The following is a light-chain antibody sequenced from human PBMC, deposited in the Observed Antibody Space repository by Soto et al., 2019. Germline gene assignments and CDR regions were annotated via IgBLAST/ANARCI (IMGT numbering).Light chain of an antibody. Sequence: DIQMTQSPSSLSASVGDRVTITCRASQGISNFLAWHQQKPGKVPRLLIYAASTLQSGVPSRFSGSGSGTDFTLTITSLQPEDVATYYCQKYNRAPWTFGQGTRVEIK. CDR3: QKYNRAPWT. V-gene: IGKV1-27*01. J-gene: IGKJ1*01. CDR1: QGISNF. CDR2: AAS.